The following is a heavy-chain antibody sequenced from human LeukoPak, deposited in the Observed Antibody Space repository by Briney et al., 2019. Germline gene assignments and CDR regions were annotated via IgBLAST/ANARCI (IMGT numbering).Heavy chain of an antibody. D-gene: IGHD1-26*01. CDR2: IYHSGST. V-gene: IGHV4-30-2*01. CDR1: GGSNSSGGYS. Sequence: KPSETLSLTCAVSGGSNSSGGYSWSWIRQPPGKGLEWIGYIYHSGSTYYNPSLKSRVTISVDRSKNQFSLKLSSVTAADTAVYYCARTGSYYGVYYFDYWGQGTLVTVSS. J-gene: IGHJ4*02. CDR3: ARTGSYYGVYYFDY.